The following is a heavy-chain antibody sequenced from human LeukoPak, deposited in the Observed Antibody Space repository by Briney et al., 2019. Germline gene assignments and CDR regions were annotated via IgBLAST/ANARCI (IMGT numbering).Heavy chain of an antibody. J-gene: IGHJ4*02. Sequence: PGGSLRLSCAASGFTFSSYAMSWVRQAPGKGLEWVSAISGSGGSTYYADSVKGRFTISRDNSKNTLYLQVNSLRAEDTAVYYCAKDIIQIHVDIVATGLGHRDYWGQGTLVTVSS. V-gene: IGHV3-23*01. D-gene: IGHD5-12*01. CDR2: ISGSGGST. CDR3: AKDIIQIHVDIVATGLGHRDY. CDR1: GFTFSSYA.